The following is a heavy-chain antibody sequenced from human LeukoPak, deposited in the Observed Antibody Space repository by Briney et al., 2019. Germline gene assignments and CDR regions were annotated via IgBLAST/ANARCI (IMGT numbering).Heavy chain of an antibody. CDR1: GGSFSGYY. CDR2: INHSGST. Sequence: SETLSLTCAVYGGSFSGYYWSWIRQPPGKGLEWIGEINHSGSTNYNPSLKSRVTISVDTSKNQLSLKLSSVTAADTAVYYCARGSRTVTTFLIDYWGQGTLVTVSS. J-gene: IGHJ4*02. V-gene: IGHV4-34*01. D-gene: IGHD4-17*01. CDR3: ARGSRTVTTFLIDY.